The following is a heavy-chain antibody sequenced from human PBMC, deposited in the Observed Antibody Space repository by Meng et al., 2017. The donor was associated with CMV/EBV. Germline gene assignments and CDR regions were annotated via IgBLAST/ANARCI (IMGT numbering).Heavy chain of an antibody. J-gene: IGHJ4*02. CDR2: IYYSGST. CDR1: GGSVSSGSYY. D-gene: IGHD3-16*01. Sequence: SETLSLTCTVSGGSVSSGSYYWSWIRQPPGKGLEWIGYIYYSGSTNYNPSLKSRVTISVDTSKNQFSLKLSSVTAADTAVYYCARDSGGGVLWYWGQGTLVTVSS. CDR3: ARDSGGGVLWY. V-gene: IGHV4-61*01.